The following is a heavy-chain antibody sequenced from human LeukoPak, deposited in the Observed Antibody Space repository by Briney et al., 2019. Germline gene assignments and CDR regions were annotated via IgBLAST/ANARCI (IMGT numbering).Heavy chain of an antibody. CDR2: IYYSGST. Sequence: SETLPLTCTVSGGSISSSSYYWGWIRQPPGKGLEWIGSIYYSGSTCYNPSLKSRVTISVDTSKNQFSLKLSSVTAADTAVYYCARGYGGGYGSGSYSSPTFDYWGQGTLVTVSS. CDR1: GGSISSSSYY. V-gene: IGHV4-39*07. J-gene: IGHJ4*02. D-gene: IGHD3-10*01. CDR3: ARGYGGGYGSGSYSSPTFDY.